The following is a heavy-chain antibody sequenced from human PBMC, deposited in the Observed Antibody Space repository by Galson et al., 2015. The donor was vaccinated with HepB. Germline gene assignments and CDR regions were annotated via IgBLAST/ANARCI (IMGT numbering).Heavy chain of an antibody. Sequence: SVKVSCKASGGPFSTYSISWVRQAPGQGLEWMGRIIPIVDITNYAQEFQGRVIITADKSTNTAYMELSSLRSEDTAVYYCATGGETITQTDIGYWGQGTLVIVSS. V-gene: IGHV1-69*02. D-gene: IGHD2-2*03. J-gene: IGHJ4*02. CDR3: ATGGETITQTDIGY. CDR2: IIPIVDIT. CDR1: GGPFSTYS.